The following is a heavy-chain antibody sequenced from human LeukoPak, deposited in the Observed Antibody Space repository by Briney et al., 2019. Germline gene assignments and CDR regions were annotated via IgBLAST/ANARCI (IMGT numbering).Heavy chain of an antibody. V-gene: IGHV1-8*01. CDR2: MNPNSGNT. CDR3: KHIAVAGTDAFDI. CDR1: GYTFTSYD. J-gene: IGHJ3*02. D-gene: IGHD6-19*01. Sequence: GASVKVSCEASGYTFTSYDINWVRQATGQGLEWMGWMNPNSGNTGYAQKFQGRVTMTRNTSISTAYMELSSLRSEDTAVYYCKHIAVAGTDAFDIWGQGTMVTVSS.